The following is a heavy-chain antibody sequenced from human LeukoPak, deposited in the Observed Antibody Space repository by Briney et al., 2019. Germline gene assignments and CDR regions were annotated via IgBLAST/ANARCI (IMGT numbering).Heavy chain of an antibody. CDR2: ISTSSSDT. V-gene: IGHV3-11*03. D-gene: IGHD3-10*01. CDR1: GFSFSDYY. CDR3: ASLVRQFAGAFDI. J-gene: IGHJ3*02. Sequence: GGSLRLSCAASGFSFSDYYMTWIRQAPGKGLEWLTYISTSSSDTRYADSVKGRFTISRDDAKNSLYLQMNSLRAEDTALYYCASLVRQFAGAFDIWGQGTMVTVSS.